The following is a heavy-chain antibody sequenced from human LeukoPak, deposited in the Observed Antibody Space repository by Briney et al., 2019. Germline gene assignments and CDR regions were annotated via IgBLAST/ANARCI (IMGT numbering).Heavy chain of an antibody. V-gene: IGHV1-18*01. CDR2: ISAYNGNT. CDR1: GYTFTSYG. CDR3: ARSSESSGWDPFDY. Sequence: ASVKVSCKGSGYTFTSYGINWVRQAPGQGLEWMGWISAYNGNTKYALKLQGRVSMTTDTSASTAYMELRSLTSDDTAVYYCARSSESSGWDPFDYWGQGTLVTVSS. J-gene: IGHJ4*02. D-gene: IGHD6-19*01.